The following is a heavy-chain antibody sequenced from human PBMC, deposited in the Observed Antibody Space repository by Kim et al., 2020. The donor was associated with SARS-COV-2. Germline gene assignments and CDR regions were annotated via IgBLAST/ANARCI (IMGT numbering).Heavy chain of an antibody. J-gene: IGHJ5*02. V-gene: IGHV1-46*01. CDR3: ARDNSFGEVSWWFAP. CDR2: INPTGSYA. Sequence: ASVKVSCKASGFSFTSYYIHWVRQAPGQGLEWIALINPTGSYAKYAQKFQGRLTVTRDTSASTDYMELSNLRSEDTAVYYCARDNSFGEVSWWFAPWGQGTLVTVSS. CDR1: GFSFTSYY. D-gene: IGHD3-10*01.